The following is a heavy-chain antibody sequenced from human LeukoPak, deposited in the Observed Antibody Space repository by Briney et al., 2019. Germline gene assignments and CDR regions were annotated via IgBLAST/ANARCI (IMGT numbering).Heavy chain of an antibody. D-gene: IGHD1-26*01. J-gene: IGHJ6*03. Sequence: ASVKVSCKASGYTFTSYDINWVRQATGQGLEWVGWMNPNSGNTGYAQKFQGRVTMTRNTSINTAYMELSSLRSEDTAAYYCARAPEWGKSNFYYYMDVWGKGTTVTVSS. V-gene: IGHV1-8*01. CDR3: ARAPEWGKSNFYYYMDV. CDR1: GYTFTSYD. CDR2: MNPNSGNT.